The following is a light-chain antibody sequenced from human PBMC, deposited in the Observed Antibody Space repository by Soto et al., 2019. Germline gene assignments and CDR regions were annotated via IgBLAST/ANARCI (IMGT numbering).Light chain of an antibody. CDR2: GAS. CDR3: QHTYST. Sequence: EIVLTQSPGTLSLSPGERATLSCRASQSVSSSYLAWYQQKPGQAPRLLIYGASSRATGIPDRFSGSGSGTDFTLTISSLQPEDFATYYCQHTYSTFGQGTKVELK. CDR1: QSVSSSY. V-gene: IGKV3-20*01. J-gene: IGKJ1*01.